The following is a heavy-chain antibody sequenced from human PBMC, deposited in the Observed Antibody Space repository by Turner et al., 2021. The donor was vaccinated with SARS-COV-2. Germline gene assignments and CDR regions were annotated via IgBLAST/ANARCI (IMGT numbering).Heavy chain of an antibody. J-gene: IGHJ3*02. Sequence: QITLLEFGPTLVTRTRTPTLTCTISGFSLNPSGVGVGWIPQSPGKALEWLALIYWDDDKRYSPSLKSRLTITKDTSKNQVVLTMTNMDPVDTATYYCARSSVVVITGAFDIWGQGTMVTVSS. D-gene: IGHD3-22*01. CDR2: IYWDDDK. CDR3: ARSSVVVITGAFDI. CDR1: GFSLNPSGVG. V-gene: IGHV2-5*02.